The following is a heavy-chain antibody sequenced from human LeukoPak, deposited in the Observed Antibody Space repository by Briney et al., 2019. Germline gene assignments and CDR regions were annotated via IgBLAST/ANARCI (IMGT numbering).Heavy chain of an antibody. D-gene: IGHD5-18*01. CDR1: GGTFSSYA. CDR2: IIPIFGTA. V-gene: IGHV1-69*13. Sequence: SVKVSCKASGGTFSSYAISWVRQAPGQGLEWMGGIIPIFGTANYAQKFQGRVTITADESTSTAYMELSSPRSEDTAVYYCASSFNSYGYTPSYYYYYMDVWGKGTTVTVSS. J-gene: IGHJ6*03. CDR3: ASSFNSYGYTPSYYYYYMDV.